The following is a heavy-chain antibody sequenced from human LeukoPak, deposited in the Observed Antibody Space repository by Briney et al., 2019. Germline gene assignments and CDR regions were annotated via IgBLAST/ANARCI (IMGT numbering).Heavy chain of an antibody. V-gene: IGHV3-23*01. J-gene: IGHJ4*02. CDR3: GKGNTASRPGFVD. CDR1: GFTFTNYE. CDR2: ISGSGDSV. D-gene: IGHD5-18*01. Sequence: GGSLRLSCAASGFTFTNYEMSWVRQAPGKGLEWLSSISGSGDSVFYADSVKGRFTISRDNSLNTPHLQMNSLRAEDTAFYYCGKGNTASRPGFVDWGQGTLVTVSS.